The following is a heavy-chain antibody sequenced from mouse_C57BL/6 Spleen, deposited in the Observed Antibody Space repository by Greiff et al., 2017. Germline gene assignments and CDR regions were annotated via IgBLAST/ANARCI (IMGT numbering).Heavy chain of an antibody. CDR1: GYTFTDYE. CDR2: IDPETGGT. Sequence: QVQLQQSGAELVRPGASVTLSCKASGYTFTDYEMPWVKQTPVHGLEWIGAIDPETGGTAYNQKFKGKAILTADKSSSTAYMELRSLTSEDSAVYYCTRAYGSRYFDYWGQGTTLTVSS. D-gene: IGHD1-1*01. J-gene: IGHJ2*01. CDR3: TRAYGSRYFDY. V-gene: IGHV1-15*01.